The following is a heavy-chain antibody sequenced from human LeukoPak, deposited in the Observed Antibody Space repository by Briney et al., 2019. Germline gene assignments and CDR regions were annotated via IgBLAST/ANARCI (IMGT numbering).Heavy chain of an antibody. CDR2: IYYSGST. Sequence: PSETLSLTCTVSGGSISSGGYYWSWIRQHPGKGLEWIGYIYYSGSTYYNPSLKSRVTISVDTSKNQFSLKLSSVTAADTAVYYCARLGDLYYYDSSGYYYDGYFDYWGQGTLVTVSS. CDR1: GGSISSGGYY. D-gene: IGHD3-22*01. J-gene: IGHJ4*02. V-gene: IGHV4-31*03. CDR3: ARLGDLYYYDSSGYYYDGYFDY.